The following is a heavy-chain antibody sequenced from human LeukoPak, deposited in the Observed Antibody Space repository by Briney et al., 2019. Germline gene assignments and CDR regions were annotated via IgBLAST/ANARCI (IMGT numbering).Heavy chain of an antibody. CDR2: ISYDGSNK. V-gene: IGHV3-30*18. Sequence: HPGGSLRLSCSASGFTFSSYSMHWVRQAPGEGLEWVAAISYDGSNKYYADSVKGRFTISRDNSKNTLYLQMNSLRAEDTAVYYCAKEAFNYYYYMDVWGKGTTVTISS. J-gene: IGHJ6*03. CDR1: GFTFSSYS. CDR3: AKEAFNYYYYMDV.